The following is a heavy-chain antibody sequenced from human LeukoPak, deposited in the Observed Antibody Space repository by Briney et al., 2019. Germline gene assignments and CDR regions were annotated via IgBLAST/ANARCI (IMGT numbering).Heavy chain of an antibody. V-gene: IGHV3-23*01. D-gene: IGHD3-22*01. Sequence: PGGSLRVSCAASGFTFSTYAMSWVRQAPGKGLEWVSGITGSGGSTYYADSVKGRFTISRDNSKNTLFLQMNSLSAEDTAVYYCAKGFSTHYEYWGQGTLVTVSS. CDR2: ITGSGGST. CDR3: AKGFSTHYEY. CDR1: GFTFSTYA. J-gene: IGHJ1*01.